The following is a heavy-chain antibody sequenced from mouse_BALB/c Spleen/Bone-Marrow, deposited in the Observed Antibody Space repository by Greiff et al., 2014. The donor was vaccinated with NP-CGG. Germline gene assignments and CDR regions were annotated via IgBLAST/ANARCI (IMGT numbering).Heavy chain of an antibody. D-gene: IGHD1-2*01. CDR3: ARITTATGAMDY. Sequence: VQPQESGPGLVAPSQSLSITCTVSGFSLTNYGVHWVRQPPGKGLEWLGVIWADGSTNYNSALMSRLSISKDNSKSQVFFKMNSLQTDDTAMYYCARITTATGAMDYWGQGTSVTVSS. J-gene: IGHJ4*01. CDR2: IWADGST. CDR1: GFSLTNYG. V-gene: IGHV2-9*02.